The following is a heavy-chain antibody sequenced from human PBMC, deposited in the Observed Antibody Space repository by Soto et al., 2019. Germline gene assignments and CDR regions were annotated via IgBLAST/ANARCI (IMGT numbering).Heavy chain of an antibody. Sequence: ASVKVSCKASGYTFTSYGISWVRQAPGQGPEWMGWISAYNGNTNYAQKLQGRVTMTTDTSTSTAYMELRSLRSDDTAVYYCARGQSGGFGKFRQRDYYYYGMDVWGQGTTVTVSS. J-gene: IGHJ6*02. D-gene: IGHD3-10*01. CDR1: GYTFTSYG. CDR3: ARGQSGGFGKFRQRDYYYYGMDV. CDR2: ISAYNGNT. V-gene: IGHV1-18*04.